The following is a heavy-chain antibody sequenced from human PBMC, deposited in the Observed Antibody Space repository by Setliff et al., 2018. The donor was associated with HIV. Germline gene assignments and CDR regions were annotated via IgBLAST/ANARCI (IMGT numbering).Heavy chain of an antibody. Sequence: SETLSLTCTVSGGSISTYYLTWIRQPAGKGLEWIGRIFASGSTNSNPSLKSRVTMSVDTSKNQFSLRLSSVTAADTAVYYCVGGLRSRSQGHFDYWGQGTLVTVSS. D-gene: IGHD5-12*01. CDR3: VGGLRSRSQGHFDY. J-gene: IGHJ4*02. CDR1: GGSISTYY. CDR2: IFASGST. V-gene: IGHV4-4*07.